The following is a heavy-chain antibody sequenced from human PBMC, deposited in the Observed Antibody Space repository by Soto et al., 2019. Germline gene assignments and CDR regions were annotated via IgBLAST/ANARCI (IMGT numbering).Heavy chain of an antibody. J-gene: IGHJ4*02. CDR1: GFTFSTYA. Sequence: EVQLLESGGGFVQPGGSLRLSCAASGFTFSTYAMSWVRQSPGKGLEWVSAMSGSGATTHHADSVKGRFTISRDNSKNTMYLQLNSLRAEDTAVYFCAKGSNCTSVSCHLALFEFWGQGTLVTVSS. CDR3: AKGSNCTSVSCHLALFEF. V-gene: IGHV3-23*01. D-gene: IGHD2-8*02. CDR2: MSGSGATT.